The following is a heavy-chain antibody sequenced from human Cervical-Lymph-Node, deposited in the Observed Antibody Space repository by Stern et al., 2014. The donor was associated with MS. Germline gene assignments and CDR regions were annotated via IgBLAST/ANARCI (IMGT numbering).Heavy chain of an antibody. D-gene: IGHD6-19*01. CDR3: AKGKAAGAVDWFDP. CDR1: GFTFSKYA. V-gene: IGHV3-23*04. CDR2: FVGSGAGT. Sequence: EVQLVESGGGLAQPGGSLRLSCEASGFTFSKYAMMWVRQAPGKGLEWVASFVGSGAGTFFAHSVKGRCSVSRDNSQNMLYLQLNSLEAEDSALYYCAKGKAAGAVDWFDPWGQGTLVTVSS. J-gene: IGHJ5*02.